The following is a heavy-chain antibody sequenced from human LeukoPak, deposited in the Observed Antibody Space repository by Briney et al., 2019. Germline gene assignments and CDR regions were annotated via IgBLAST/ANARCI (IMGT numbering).Heavy chain of an antibody. CDR1: GFTFSHSW. CDR2: IKEDGSSQ. CDR3: VQDSGWFHFDS. Sequence: PGGSLRLSCVASGFTFSHSWMTWVRQAPGKGLEWVGHIKEDGSSQNYADSVKGRFTISRDNAKSSLHLQMNGLRAEDTAMYYCVQDSGWFHFDSWGQGTLVTVSS. V-gene: IGHV3-7*03. J-gene: IGHJ4*02. D-gene: IGHD6-19*01.